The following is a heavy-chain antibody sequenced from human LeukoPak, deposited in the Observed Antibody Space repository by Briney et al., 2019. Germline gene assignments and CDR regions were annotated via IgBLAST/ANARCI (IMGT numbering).Heavy chain of an antibody. CDR1: GFTFSSYG. J-gene: IGHJ6*02. Sequence: PGRSLRLSCAASGFTFSSYGMHWVRQAPGKGLEWVAVISYDGSNKYYADSVKGRFTISRDNSKNTLYLQMNSLRAEDTAVYYCAKVYGSGPPVYCYYYGMDVWGQGTTVTVSS. V-gene: IGHV3-30*18. CDR3: AKVYGSGPPVYCYYYGMDV. D-gene: IGHD3-10*01. CDR2: ISYDGSNK.